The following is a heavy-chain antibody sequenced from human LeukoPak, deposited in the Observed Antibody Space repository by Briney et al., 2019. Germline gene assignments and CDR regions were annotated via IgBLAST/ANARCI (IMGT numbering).Heavy chain of an antibody. CDR2: IYSGGST. CDR1: GFTVSGNY. CDR3: ARYSAMDPGAFDI. V-gene: IGHV3-53*01. Sequence: GGSLRLSCAASGFTVSGNYMSWVRQAPGKGLEWVSVIYSGGSTYYTDSVKGRFTISRDNPKNTLYLQMNSLRAEDTAVYYCARYSAMDPGAFDIWGQGTMVTVSS. J-gene: IGHJ3*02. D-gene: IGHD5-18*01.